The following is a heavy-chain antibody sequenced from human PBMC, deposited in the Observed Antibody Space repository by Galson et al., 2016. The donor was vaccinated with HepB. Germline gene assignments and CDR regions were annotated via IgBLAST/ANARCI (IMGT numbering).Heavy chain of an antibody. J-gene: IGHJ4*02. Sequence: SETLSLTCTVSGGSISSRSYYWGWIRQSPGKGLEWIGSSYYSGSTFYKPSLKSRVTISVDTSKNQFSLTLRSVTAADTAMYFCARHEAYNWTDPFDYWGQGTLVTVSS. CDR2: SYYSGST. CDR3: ARHEAYNWTDPFDY. CDR1: GGSISSRSYY. D-gene: IGHD1-1*01. V-gene: IGHV4-39*01.